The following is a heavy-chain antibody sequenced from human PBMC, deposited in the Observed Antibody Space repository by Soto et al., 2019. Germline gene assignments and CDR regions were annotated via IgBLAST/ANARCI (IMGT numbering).Heavy chain of an antibody. Sequence: LRLSCAASGFTFSTYGMHWVRQAPGKGLEWVALISSDGSKTHYLDSVKGRFTISRDNSKSTLFLQMNSLRSEDTAVYYCAKGFLVVTRPPFDPWGQGTLVTVSS. V-gene: IGHV3-30*18. D-gene: IGHD3-22*01. J-gene: IGHJ5*02. CDR3: AKGFLVVTRPPFDP. CDR2: ISSDGSKT. CDR1: GFTFSTYG.